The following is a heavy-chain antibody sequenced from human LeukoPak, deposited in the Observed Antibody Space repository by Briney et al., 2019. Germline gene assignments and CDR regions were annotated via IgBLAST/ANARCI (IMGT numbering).Heavy chain of an antibody. Sequence: KSSETLSLTCAVYGGSFSGYYWSWIRQPPGKGLEWIGEINHSGSTNYNPSLKSRVTISVDTSKNQFSLKLSSVTAADTAVYYCARHDRLLWFGSRRWYFDLWGRGTLVTVSS. CDR3: ARHDRLLWFGSRRWYFDL. V-gene: IGHV4-34*01. CDR2: INHSGST. CDR1: GGSFSGYY. D-gene: IGHD3-10*01. J-gene: IGHJ2*01.